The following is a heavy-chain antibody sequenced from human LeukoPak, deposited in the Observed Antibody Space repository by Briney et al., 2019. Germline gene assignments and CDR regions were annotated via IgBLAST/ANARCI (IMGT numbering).Heavy chain of an antibody. CDR2: IKEDGTDK. J-gene: IGHJ4*02. CDR3: ARERIATASAGDY. CDR1: GFTFSNYW. Sequence: PGGSLRLSCAASGFTFSNYWMRWVRQAPGKGLEWVANIKEDGTDKTYMDSVKGRFTISRDNAKNSLFLQMNSLRAEDTAVYYCARERIATASAGDYWGQGTLVTVSS. D-gene: IGHD6-13*01. V-gene: IGHV3-7*01.